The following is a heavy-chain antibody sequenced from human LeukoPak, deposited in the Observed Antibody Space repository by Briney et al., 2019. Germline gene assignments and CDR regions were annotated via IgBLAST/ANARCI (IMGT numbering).Heavy chain of an antibody. CDR2: ISGSGGST. CDR1: GFTFSNYA. J-gene: IGHJ4*02. V-gene: IGHV3-23*01. Sequence: GGSLRLSCAASGFTFSNYAMNWVRQAPGKGLEWVSVISGSGGSTYYADSVKGRFTISRDNAKNSLYLQMNSLRVEDTAVYYCARGGVGATTYWGQGTLVTVSS. D-gene: IGHD1-26*01. CDR3: ARGGVGATTY.